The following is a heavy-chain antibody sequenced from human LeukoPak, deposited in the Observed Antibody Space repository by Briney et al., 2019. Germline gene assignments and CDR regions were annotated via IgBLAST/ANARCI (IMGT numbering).Heavy chain of an antibody. V-gene: IGHV3-30*03. Sequence: GRSLRLSCAASGFTFSSYGMHWVRQAPGKGLEGVAVISYDGSNKYYADSVKGRFTISRDNSKNTLYLQMNSLRAEDTAVYYCAAIGYSSGWSPGWGQGTLVTVSS. CDR1: GFTFSSYG. CDR3: AAIGYSSGWSPG. J-gene: IGHJ4*02. CDR2: ISYDGSNK. D-gene: IGHD6-19*01.